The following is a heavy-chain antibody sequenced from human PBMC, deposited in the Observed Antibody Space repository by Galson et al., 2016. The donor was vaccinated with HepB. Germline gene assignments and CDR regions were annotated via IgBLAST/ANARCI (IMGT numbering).Heavy chain of an antibody. D-gene: IGHD3-22*01. CDR2: ISSRGITT. V-gene: IGHV3-23*01. Sequence: SLRLSCAASGFTFSLNALTWVRQAPGKGLEWVSAISSRGITTFYSDSVKGRFTVSRDNSKNTLFLQMDSLRAEDTAIYYCANDFGSTGYYQVFESWGQGTLVAVSS. CDR3: ANDFGSTGYYQVFES. CDR1: GFTFSLNA. J-gene: IGHJ4*02.